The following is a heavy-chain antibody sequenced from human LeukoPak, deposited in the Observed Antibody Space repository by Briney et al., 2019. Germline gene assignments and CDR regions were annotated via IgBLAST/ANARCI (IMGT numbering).Heavy chain of an antibody. CDR3: ARDMELPTSAFDY. CDR2: ISGSGGST. Sequence: TGGSLRLSCAASGFTFSSYAMSWVRQAPGKGLEWVSGISGSGGSTYYADSVKGRFTISRDNAKNSLYLQMNSLRAEDTAVYYCARDMELPTSAFDYWGQGTLVTVSS. CDR1: GFTFSSYA. J-gene: IGHJ4*02. D-gene: IGHD1-26*01. V-gene: IGHV3-23*01.